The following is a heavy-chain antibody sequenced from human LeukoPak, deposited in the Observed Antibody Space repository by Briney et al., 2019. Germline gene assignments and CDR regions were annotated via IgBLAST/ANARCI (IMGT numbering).Heavy chain of an antibody. CDR1: GGSISSYY. Sequence: SETLSLTCTVSGGSISSYYWSWIRQPPGKGLEWIGYIYYSGSTNYNPSLKSRVTISVDTSKNQFSLKLSSVTAADTAVYYCARHAYYYDSSGYYDYWGQGTLVTVPS. J-gene: IGHJ4*02. CDR2: IYYSGST. V-gene: IGHV4-59*08. CDR3: ARHAYYYDSSGYYDY. D-gene: IGHD3-22*01.